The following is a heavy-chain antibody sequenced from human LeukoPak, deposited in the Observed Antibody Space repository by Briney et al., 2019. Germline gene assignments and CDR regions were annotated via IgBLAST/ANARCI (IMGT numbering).Heavy chain of an antibody. CDR1: GGSFSGYY. Sequence: PSETLSLTCAVYGGSFSGYYWSWIRQPPGKGLEWIGEINHSGGTNYNPSLKSRVTISLDTSKNHFSLKLTSVTAADTAVYYCARRTTVVTPNAFDIWGQGTMVTVSA. D-gene: IGHD4-23*01. CDR2: INHSGGT. CDR3: ARRTTVVTPNAFDI. V-gene: IGHV4-34*01. J-gene: IGHJ3*02.